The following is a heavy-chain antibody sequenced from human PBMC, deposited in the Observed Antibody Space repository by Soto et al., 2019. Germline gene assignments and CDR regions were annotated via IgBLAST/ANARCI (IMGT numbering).Heavy chain of an antibody. D-gene: IGHD1-26*01. CDR3: ARWSFLDY. Sequence: GSLRPSCAASGFSFTSYALSWVRQAPGKGLEWVSTISGSDGKTHYADSVKGRFSISRDTSKTTLYLQMNSLRVEDTAVYYCARWSFLDYWGQGTRVTVSS. J-gene: IGHJ4*02. CDR1: GFSFTSYA. V-gene: IGHV3-23*01. CDR2: ISGSDGKT.